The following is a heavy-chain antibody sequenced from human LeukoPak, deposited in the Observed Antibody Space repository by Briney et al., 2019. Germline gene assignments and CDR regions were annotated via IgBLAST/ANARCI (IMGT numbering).Heavy chain of an antibody. J-gene: IGHJ4*02. CDR2: IYTSGRT. Sequence: SETLSLTCAVYGGSFSGYYWNWIRQSAGKGLEWIGRIYTSGRTSYNPYLKSRVTMSIDTSQNQFSLKLTSVTVADTAVYYCARDYFDSSLYLGFWGQGTLVTVSS. CDR1: GGSFSGYY. V-gene: IGHV4-4*07. CDR3: ARDYFDSSLYLGF. D-gene: IGHD3-22*01.